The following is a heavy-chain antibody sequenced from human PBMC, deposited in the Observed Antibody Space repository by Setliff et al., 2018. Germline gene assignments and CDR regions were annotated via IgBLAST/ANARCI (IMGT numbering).Heavy chain of an antibody. D-gene: IGHD6-19*01. CDR1: GGSISSSSYY. V-gene: IGHV4-39*07. J-gene: IGHJ6*03. Sequence: PSETLSLTCTVSGGSISSSSYYWGWIRQPPGKGLEWIGSIYYSGSTYYNPSHKSRVTMSIDTSKNQFSLKLNSVTAADMAVYYCAREQWLGPPGYYYMDVWAKGTTVTVSS. CDR2: IYYSGST. CDR3: AREQWLGPPGYYYMDV.